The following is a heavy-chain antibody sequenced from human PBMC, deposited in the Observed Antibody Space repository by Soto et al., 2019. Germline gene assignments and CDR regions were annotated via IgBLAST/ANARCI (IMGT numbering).Heavy chain of an antibody. CDR3: ARYGGFCSGGSCYSHYYYGMDV. J-gene: IGHJ6*02. CDR1: GYSFTSYW. Sequence: GESLKISCKGSGYSFTSYWISWVRQMPGKGLEWMGRIDPSDSYTNYSPSFQGHVTISADKSISTAYLQWSSLKASDTAMYYCARYGGFCSGGSCYSHYYYGMDVWGQGTTVTVSS. D-gene: IGHD2-15*01. V-gene: IGHV5-10-1*01. CDR2: IDPSDSYT.